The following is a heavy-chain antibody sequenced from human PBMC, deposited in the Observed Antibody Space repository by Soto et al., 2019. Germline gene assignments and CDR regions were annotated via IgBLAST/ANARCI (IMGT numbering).Heavy chain of an antibody. J-gene: IGHJ4*02. D-gene: IGHD6-19*01. Sequence: GGSQSLSCAASGFTFSDYAMHWVRQAPGKGLEWVAVVSHDGRNTHYADSVKGRFTISRDSSKNTVSLEMTSLRAEDTAVYYCAKGGRQWLVTSDFNYWGKGARVTVPQ. CDR1: GFTFSDYA. CDR3: AKGGRQWLVTSDFNY. V-gene: IGHV3-30*18. CDR2: VSHDGRNT.